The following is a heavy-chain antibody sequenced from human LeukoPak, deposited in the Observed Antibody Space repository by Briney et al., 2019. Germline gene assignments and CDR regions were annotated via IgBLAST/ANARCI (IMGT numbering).Heavy chain of an antibody. CDR1: GFTFSSYA. Sequence: GGSLRLSCAASGFTFSSYAMHWVRQAPGKGLEWVAVISYDGSNKYYADSVKGRFTISRDNSKNTLYLQMNSLRAEDTAVYYCASPIAAAGTGDWYYFDYWGQGTLVTVSS. CDR3: ASPIAAAGTGDWYYFDY. D-gene: IGHD6-13*01. V-gene: IGHV3-30-3*01. CDR2: ISYDGSNK. J-gene: IGHJ4*02.